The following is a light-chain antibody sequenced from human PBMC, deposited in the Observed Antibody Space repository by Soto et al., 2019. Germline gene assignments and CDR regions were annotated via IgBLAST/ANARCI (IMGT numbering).Light chain of an antibody. CDR2: GAS. CDR3: QQSYSTSPIT. V-gene: IGKV3-20*01. Sequence: EIVLTQSPGTLSLSPGERATLSCRASQSVSSSFLAWYQQKPGQAPRLLIYGASNRATGIPDRFSGSGSGTDFTLTINGLQPEDFASYYCQQSYSTSPITFGQGTRLDI. J-gene: IGKJ5*01. CDR1: QSVSSSF.